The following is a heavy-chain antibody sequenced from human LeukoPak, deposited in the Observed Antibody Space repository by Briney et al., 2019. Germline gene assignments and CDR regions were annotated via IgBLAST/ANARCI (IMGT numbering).Heavy chain of an antibody. CDR1: GFPYKRYG. J-gene: IGHJ4*02. D-gene: IGHD3-10*01. CDR3: ARDYAGSGSYYSFLS. Sequence: GSPLRLPCAASGFPYKRYGKHGVRQAPDKGVEGVAVIWYDGTYKYYADSVPGRFTISRDNSENTLYLQMNSLRADDTAVYYCARDYAGSGSYYSFLSWGQGALVTVSS. CDR2: IWYDGTYK. V-gene: IGHV3-33*01.